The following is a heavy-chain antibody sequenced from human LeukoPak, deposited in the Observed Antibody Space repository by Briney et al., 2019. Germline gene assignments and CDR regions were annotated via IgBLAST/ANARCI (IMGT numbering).Heavy chain of an antibody. CDR3: ATGAPQRYCSSTSCYPPRDFDY. CDR1: GYTFTSYG. V-gene: IGHV1-18*01. Sequence: GASVKVSCKASGYTFTSYGISWVRQAPGQGLEWMGWISAYNGNTNYAQKLQGRVTMTTDTSTSTAYMELRSLRSDDTAVYYCATGAPQRYCSSTSCYPPRDFDYWGQGTLVTVSS. J-gene: IGHJ4*02. CDR2: ISAYNGNT. D-gene: IGHD2-2*01.